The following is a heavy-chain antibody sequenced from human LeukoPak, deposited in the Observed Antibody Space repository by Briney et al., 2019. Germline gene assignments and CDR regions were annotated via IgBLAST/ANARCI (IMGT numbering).Heavy chain of an antibody. V-gene: IGHV1-69*06. Sequence: SVKVSCKASGGTFSSYAISWVRQAPGQGLEWMGGIIPIFGTANYAQKFQGRVTITADKSTSTAYMELSSLRSEDTAVYYCARTLIQPGTYYYNYYMDVWGKGTTVTVSS. CDR3: ARTLIQPGTYYYNYYMDV. D-gene: IGHD5-18*01. CDR1: GGTFSSYA. J-gene: IGHJ6*03. CDR2: IIPIFGTA.